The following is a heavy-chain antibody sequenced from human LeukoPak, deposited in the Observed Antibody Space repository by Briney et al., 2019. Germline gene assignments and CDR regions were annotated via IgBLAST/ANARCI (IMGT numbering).Heavy chain of an antibody. CDR1: GGSISSSSYY. J-gene: IGHJ4*02. CDR2: IYYSGST. D-gene: IGHD2-2*01. Sequence: SSETLSLTCTVSGGSISSSSYYWGWIRQPPGKGLEWIGSIYYSGSTYYNLSLKSRVTISVDTSKNQFSLKLSSVTAADTAVYYCASLVGTSTRGYYFDYWGQGTLVTVSS. CDR3: ASLVGTSTRGYYFDY. V-gene: IGHV4-39*01.